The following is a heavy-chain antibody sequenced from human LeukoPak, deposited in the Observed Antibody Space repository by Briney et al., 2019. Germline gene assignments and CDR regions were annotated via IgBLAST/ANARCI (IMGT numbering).Heavy chain of an antibody. Sequence: ASVKVSCKVSGYTLTELSMHWVRQAPGKGLEWMGGFDPEDGETIYAQKFQGRVTMTEDTSTDTAYMELSSLRSEDTAVYYCARDFMITYEAGGYFDYWGQGTLVTVSS. D-gene: IGHD3-16*01. CDR3: ARDFMITYEAGGYFDY. V-gene: IGHV1-24*01. J-gene: IGHJ4*02. CDR1: GYTLTELS. CDR2: FDPEDGET.